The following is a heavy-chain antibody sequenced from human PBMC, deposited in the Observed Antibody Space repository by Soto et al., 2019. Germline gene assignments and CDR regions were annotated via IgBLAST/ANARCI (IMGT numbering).Heavy chain of an antibody. Sequence: SETLSLTCTVSGGSISSGGYYWSWIRQHPGKGLEWIGYIYYSGSTYYNPSLKSRVTISVDTSKNQFSLKLSSVTAADTAVYYCARVRLTMIVVVTPSGAFDTWGQGTMVTVSS. CDR1: GGSISSGGYY. V-gene: IGHV4-31*03. J-gene: IGHJ3*02. CDR3: ARVRLTMIVVVTPSGAFDT. CDR2: IYYSGST. D-gene: IGHD3-22*01.